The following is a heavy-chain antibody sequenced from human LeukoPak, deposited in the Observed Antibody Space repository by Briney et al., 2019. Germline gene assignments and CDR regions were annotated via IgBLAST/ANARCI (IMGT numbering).Heavy chain of an antibody. Sequence: GALSLSCAASGFTFSSYSMNWVRQAPGKGLEWVSSISSSSSYIYYADSVKGRFTISRDNAKNSLYLQMNSLRAEDTAVYYCASALRYFDWLPVDYWGQGTLVTVSS. D-gene: IGHD3-9*01. CDR3: ASALRYFDWLPVDY. CDR1: GFTFSSYS. J-gene: IGHJ4*02. V-gene: IGHV3-21*01. CDR2: ISSSSSYI.